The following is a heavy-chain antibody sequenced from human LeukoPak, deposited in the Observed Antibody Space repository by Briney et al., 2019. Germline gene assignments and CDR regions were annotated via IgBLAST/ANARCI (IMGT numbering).Heavy chain of an antibody. V-gene: IGHV3-15*01. Sequence: GVSLRLSCAASGLPFNKAWRSWVRQAPGKGLEWVGRIKSTSDGGTTDYAARVKGRVTISRNDSIDTLYLQMNSMNTEDTAVYYCIATGWKYVCFIHYWGQGALVTVSS. D-gene: IGHD2-8*01. CDR1: GLPFNKAW. CDR2: IKSTSDGGTT. J-gene: IGHJ4*02. CDR3: IATGWKYVCFIHY.